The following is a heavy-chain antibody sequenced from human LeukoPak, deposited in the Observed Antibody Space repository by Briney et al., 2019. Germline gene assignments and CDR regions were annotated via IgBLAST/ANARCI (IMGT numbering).Heavy chain of an antibody. CDR1: GFTFSGYW. Sequence: PGGSLRLSCAASGFTFSGYWMSWVRQAPGKGLEWVANIKQDGSEKYYVDSVKGRFTISRDNAKNSLYLQMNSLRAEDTAVYYCARDKHSSGWYGIGYYYYMDVWGKGTTVTVSS. CDR2: IKQDGSEK. J-gene: IGHJ6*03. CDR3: ARDKHSSGWYGIGYYYYMDV. V-gene: IGHV3-7*01. D-gene: IGHD6-19*01.